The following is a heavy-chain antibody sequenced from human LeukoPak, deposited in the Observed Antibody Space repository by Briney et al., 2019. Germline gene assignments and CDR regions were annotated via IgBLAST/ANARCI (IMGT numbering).Heavy chain of an antibody. D-gene: IGHD3-10*01. V-gene: IGHV1-46*01. CDR1: GYTFTRYY. CDR3: AREMLRGGVWAFDI. CDR2: INPSGGST. J-gene: IGHJ3*02. Sequence: ASVKVSCKASGYTFTRYYMHWVRQAPGQGLEWVGIINPSGGSTTYAQKFQGRVTMTRDTSTSTVYMELSSLRSEDTAVYYCAREMLRGGVWAFDIWGQGTMVTVSS.